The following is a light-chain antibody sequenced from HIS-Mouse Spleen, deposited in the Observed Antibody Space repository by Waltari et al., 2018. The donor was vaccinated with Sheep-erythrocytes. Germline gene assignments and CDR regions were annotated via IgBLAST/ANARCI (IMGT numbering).Light chain of an antibody. CDR1: QGIRND. Sequence: AIQMTQSPSSLSASVGDRVPITCRASQGIRNDLGWYQQKPGKAPKLLIYAASSLQSGVPSRFSGSGSGTDFTLTISSLQPEDFATYYCLQDYNYPTFGQGTKVEIK. CDR3: LQDYNYPT. V-gene: IGKV1-6*01. CDR2: AAS. J-gene: IGKJ1*01.